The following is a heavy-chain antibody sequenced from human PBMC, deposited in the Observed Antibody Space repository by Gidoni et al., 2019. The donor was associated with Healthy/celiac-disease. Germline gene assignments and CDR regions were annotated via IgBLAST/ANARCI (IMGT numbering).Heavy chain of an antibody. Sequence: QVQLVESGGGVVQPGRSLRLSCAASGFTFSSYGMHWVRQAPGKGLEWVAVISYDGSNKYYADSVKGRFTISRDNSKNTLYLQMNSLRAEDTAVYYCAKVISAYGYSSGWYGGGFDYWGQGTLVTVSS. J-gene: IGHJ4*02. V-gene: IGHV3-30*18. D-gene: IGHD6-19*01. CDR2: ISYDGSNK. CDR3: AKVISAYGYSSGWYGGGFDY. CDR1: GFTFSSYG.